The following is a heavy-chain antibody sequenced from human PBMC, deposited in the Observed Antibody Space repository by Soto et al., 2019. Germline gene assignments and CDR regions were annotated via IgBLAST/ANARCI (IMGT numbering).Heavy chain of an antibody. J-gene: IGHJ6*02. Sequence: QVQLVQSGAEVKKPGSSVKVSCKASGGTFSSYTISWVRQAPGQGLEWMGRIIPILGIANYAQKFQGRVTITADKSTSTAYMELNSLRSEDTAVYYCARDGCSSTSCYAGFVDVWGQGTTVTVSS. D-gene: IGHD2-2*01. CDR1: GGTFSSYT. CDR3: ARDGCSSTSCYAGFVDV. CDR2: IIPILGIA. V-gene: IGHV1-69*08.